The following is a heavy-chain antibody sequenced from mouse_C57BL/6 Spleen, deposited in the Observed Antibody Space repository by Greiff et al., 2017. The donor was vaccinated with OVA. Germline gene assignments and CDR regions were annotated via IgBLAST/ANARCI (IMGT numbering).Heavy chain of an antibody. Sequence: EVQLKESGPELVKPGDSVKISCKASGYSFTGYFMNWVMQSHGKSLEWIGRINPYNGDTFYNQKFKGKATLTVDKSSSTAHMELRSLTSEDSAVYYCARSYYYGSSYDYAMDYWGQGTSVTVSS. CDR1: GYSFTGYF. V-gene: IGHV1-20*01. CDR3: ARSYYYGSSYDYAMDY. CDR2: INPYNGDT. J-gene: IGHJ4*01. D-gene: IGHD1-1*01.